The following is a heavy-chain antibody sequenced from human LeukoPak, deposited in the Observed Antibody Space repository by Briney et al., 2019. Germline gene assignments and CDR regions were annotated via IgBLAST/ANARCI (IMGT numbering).Heavy chain of an antibody. CDR2: IKQDGSEK. J-gene: IGHJ4*02. Sequence: GGSLRLSCADSGFSFSRDWISWVRQAPGKGLERVANIKQDGSEKSYVDSVKGRFTISRDNARNSLYLQMNSLRAEDTAVYYCARQTIGGYFDYWGQGTLVTDSP. CDR3: ARQTIGGYFDY. CDR1: GFSFSRDW. D-gene: IGHD3-9*01. V-gene: IGHV3-7*01.